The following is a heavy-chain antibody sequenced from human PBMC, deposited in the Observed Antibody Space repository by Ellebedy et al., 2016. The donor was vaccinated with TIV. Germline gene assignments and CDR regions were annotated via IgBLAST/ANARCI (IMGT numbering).Heavy chain of an antibody. Sequence: GESLKISCAASGFTFSSYWMHWVRQAPGKGLEWVSRINPAGSYTSYADSVKGRFTISRDNAKNTVYLQMNSLGAEDTAVYYCVHWNGGEWGQGTPVTVSS. CDR2: INPAGSYT. J-gene: IGHJ4*02. V-gene: IGHV3-74*01. CDR3: VHWNGGE. CDR1: GFTFSSYW. D-gene: IGHD1-1*01.